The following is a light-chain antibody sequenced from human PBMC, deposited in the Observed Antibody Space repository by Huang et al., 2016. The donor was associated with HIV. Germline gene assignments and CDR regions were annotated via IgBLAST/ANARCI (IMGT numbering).Light chain of an antibody. CDR2: TAF. CDR3: QQNYNSPFT. V-gene: IGKV1-39*01. Sequence: DILVTQSPSSLSASIGDRVTITCRASQSICTYLNWYQQKPGKAPKLLIYTAFSSQSGVPSRFSGSGSGTDFTLTISSLQPEDFATYYCQQNYNSPFTFGQGTKLEIK. J-gene: IGKJ2*01. CDR1: QSICTY.